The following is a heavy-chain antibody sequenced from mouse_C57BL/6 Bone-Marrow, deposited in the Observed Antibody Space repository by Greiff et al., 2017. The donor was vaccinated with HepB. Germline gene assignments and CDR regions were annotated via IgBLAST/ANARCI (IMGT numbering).Heavy chain of an antibody. V-gene: IGHV1-81*01. D-gene: IGHD1-1*01. Sequence: ESGAELARPGASVKLSCKASGYTFTSYGISWVKQRTGQGLEWIGEIYPRSGNTYYNEKFKGKATLTADKSSSTAYMELRSLTSEDSAVYFCARWVLRSVAYWGQGTLVTVSA. CDR1: GYTFTSYG. CDR3: ARWVLRSVAY. J-gene: IGHJ3*01. CDR2: IYPRSGNT.